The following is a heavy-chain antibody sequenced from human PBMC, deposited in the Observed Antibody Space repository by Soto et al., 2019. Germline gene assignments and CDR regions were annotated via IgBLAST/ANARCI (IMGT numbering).Heavy chain of an antibody. CDR1: GYTFTGYP. J-gene: IGHJ4*02. Sequence: GASVKVSCKASGYTFTGYPVHWVRQAPGQRLEWMGWINTGNGNTKNSQNFQGRVTITRDTSASTVYMELSSLRSEDTAMYYCARNVGSGWYDYWGQGTLVTAPQ. V-gene: IGHV1-3*04. D-gene: IGHD6-19*01. CDR2: INTGNGNT. CDR3: ARNVGSGWYDY.